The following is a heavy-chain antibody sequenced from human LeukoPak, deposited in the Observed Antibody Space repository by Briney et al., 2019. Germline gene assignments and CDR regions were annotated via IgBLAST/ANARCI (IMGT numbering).Heavy chain of an antibody. CDR1: GGSIRSYY. Sequence: PSGTLSLTCTVSGGSIRSYYWSWIRQPPGKGLEWIGYIYYSGSTNYNPSLESRVTISVDTSKNQFSLKLNSVTAADTAVYYCARAGVVTNPNSYWYFDLWGRGTLVTVSS. J-gene: IGHJ2*01. D-gene: IGHD3-3*01. V-gene: IGHV4-59*01. CDR3: ARAGVVTNPNSYWYFDL. CDR2: IYYSGST.